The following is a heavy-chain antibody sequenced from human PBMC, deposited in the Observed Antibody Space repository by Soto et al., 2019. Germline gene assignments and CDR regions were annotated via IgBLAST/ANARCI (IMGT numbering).Heavy chain of an antibody. V-gene: IGHV4-4*07. CDR2: VFSTGTT. CDR1: GCSMSNYY. D-gene: IGHD2-15*01. Sequence: NPXETLSLTCTVAGCSMSNYYWSWIRQPAGKGLEWIGRVFSTGTTNYNPSLRTRVTMSVDTSKKQFSLRLRSVTAADTAVYYCARQYGSGAGWFDYWGQGTLVTVSS. J-gene: IGHJ5*01. CDR3: ARQYGSGAGWFDY.